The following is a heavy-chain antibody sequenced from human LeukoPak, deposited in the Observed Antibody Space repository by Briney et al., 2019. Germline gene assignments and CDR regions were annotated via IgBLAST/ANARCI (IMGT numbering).Heavy chain of an antibody. V-gene: IGHV1-18*01. CDR2: ISAYNGNT. D-gene: IGHD3-22*01. Sequence: ASVKVSCKASGYTFTSYGISWVRQAPGQGLEWMGWISAYNGNTNYAQKLQGRVTMTTDTSTSTAYMELRSLRSDDTAVYYCARGGDSSGYYSISAFDIWGQGTMVTVSS. J-gene: IGHJ3*02. CDR1: GYTFTSYG. CDR3: ARGGDSSGYYSISAFDI.